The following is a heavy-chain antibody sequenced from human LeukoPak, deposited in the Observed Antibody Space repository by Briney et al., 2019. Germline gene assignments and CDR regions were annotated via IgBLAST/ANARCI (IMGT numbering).Heavy chain of an antibody. V-gene: IGHV4-4*07. D-gene: IGHD5-24*01. CDR3: AREVEMARQFDY. Sequence: SETLSLTCTVSGASISSHYWSWIRQPAGEGLEWIGRTSGSGSTNYNPSLQSRVTMSLDTSRNQLSLKLSSVTAADTALYYCAREVEMARQFDYWGQGTLVTVSS. J-gene: IGHJ4*02. CDR1: GASISSHY. CDR2: TSGSGST.